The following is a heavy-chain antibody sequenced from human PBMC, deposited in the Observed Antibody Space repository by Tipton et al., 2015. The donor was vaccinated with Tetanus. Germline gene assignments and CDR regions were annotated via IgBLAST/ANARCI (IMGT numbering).Heavy chain of an antibody. V-gene: IGHV3-11*01. CDR1: GLSFSDYF. CDR3: ARARGLGGFDL. Sequence: SLRLSCAASGLSFSDYFMGWVRQAPGEGLEWISYIRDTASTIHYADSVRGRFTISRDNAKESLFLEMNSLRAEDTAVYYCARARGLGGFDLWGQGPMVTVSS. D-gene: IGHD4-23*01. J-gene: IGHJ3*01. CDR2: IRDTASTI.